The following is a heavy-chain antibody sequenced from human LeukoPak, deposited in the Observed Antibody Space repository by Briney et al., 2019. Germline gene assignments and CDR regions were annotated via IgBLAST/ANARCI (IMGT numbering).Heavy chain of an antibody. V-gene: IGHV3-11*04. CDR1: GFTFSDYY. CDR3: ARDGYNWNYGYYYYMDV. Sequence: GGSLRLSCAASGFTFSDYYMSWIRQAPGKGLEWVSYISSSGSTIYYADSVKGRFTTSRDNAKNSLYLQMNSLRAEDMAVYYCARDGYNWNYGYYYYMDVWGKGTTVTVSS. J-gene: IGHJ6*03. CDR2: ISSSGSTI. D-gene: IGHD1-7*01.